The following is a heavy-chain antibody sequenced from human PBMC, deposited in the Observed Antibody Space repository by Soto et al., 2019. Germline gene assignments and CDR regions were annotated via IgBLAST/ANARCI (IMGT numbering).Heavy chain of an antibody. J-gene: IGHJ6*03. CDR1: GGSISSSSYY. CDR2: IYYSGST. CDR3: ARHIGYYDFWSGYHSYYYYYMDV. Sequence: SETLSLTCTVSGGSISSSSYYWGWIRQPPGKGLEWIGSIYYSGSTYYNPSLKSRVTISVDTSKNQFSLKLSSVTAADTAVYYCARHIGYYDFWSGYHSYYYYYMDVWGKGTTVTVSS. D-gene: IGHD3-3*01. V-gene: IGHV4-39*01.